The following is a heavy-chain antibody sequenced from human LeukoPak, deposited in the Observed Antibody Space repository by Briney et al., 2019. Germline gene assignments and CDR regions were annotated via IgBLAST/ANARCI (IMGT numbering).Heavy chain of an antibody. CDR2: IIPIFGTA. Sequence: GASVKVSRKASGGTFSSYAISWVRQAPGQGLEWMGGIIPIFGTANYAQKFQGRVTITADESTSTAYMELSSLRSEDTAVYYCATTSGYSYGYLDYWGQGTLVTVSS. J-gene: IGHJ4*02. CDR1: GGTFSSYA. V-gene: IGHV1-69*13. D-gene: IGHD5-18*01. CDR3: ATTSGYSYGYLDY.